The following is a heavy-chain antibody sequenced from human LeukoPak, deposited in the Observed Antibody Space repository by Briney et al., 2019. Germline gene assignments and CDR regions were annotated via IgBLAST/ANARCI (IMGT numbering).Heavy chain of an antibody. CDR1: GFTFSSYA. Sequence: GGSLRLSCAASGFTFSSYAMGWVRQAPGKGLEWVSAITASGGNTYYADSVKGRFTISRDNSKNTLYLQVNSLRAEDTAVYYCAKGNGYSYGGYYFDYWGQGTLVTVS. V-gene: IGHV3-23*01. CDR2: ITASGGNT. D-gene: IGHD5-18*01. J-gene: IGHJ4*02. CDR3: AKGNGYSYGGYYFDY.